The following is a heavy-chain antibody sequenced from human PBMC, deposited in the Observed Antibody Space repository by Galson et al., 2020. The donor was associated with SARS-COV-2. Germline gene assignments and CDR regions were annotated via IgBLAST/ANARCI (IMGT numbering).Heavy chain of an antibody. J-gene: IGHJ6*02. CDR1: GFTFSSYS. CDR2: ISSSSSYI. D-gene: IGHD3-10*01. V-gene: IGHV3-21*01. CDR3: ARDDYYGSGCYYGMDV. Sequence: GESLKISCAASGFTFSSYSMNWVRQAPGKGLEWVSSISSSSSYIYYADSVKGRFTISRDNAKNSLYLQMNSLRAEDTAVYYCARDDYYGSGCYYGMDVWGQGTTVTVSS.